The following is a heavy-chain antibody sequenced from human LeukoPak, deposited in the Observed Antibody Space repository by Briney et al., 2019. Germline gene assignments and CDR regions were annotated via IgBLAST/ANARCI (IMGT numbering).Heavy chain of an antibody. V-gene: IGHV1-69*04. CDR1: GGTFSSYA. J-gene: IGHJ6*02. CDR3: ARGPLGYCTNGVCSNYYYYGMDV. D-gene: IGHD2-8*01. CDR2: IIPILGIA. Sequence: SVKVSCKSSGGTFSSYAISWVRQAPGQGLEWMGRIIPILGIANYAQKFQGRVTITADKSTSTAYMELSSLRSEDTAVYYCARGPLGYCTNGVCSNYYYYGMDVWGQGTTVTVSS.